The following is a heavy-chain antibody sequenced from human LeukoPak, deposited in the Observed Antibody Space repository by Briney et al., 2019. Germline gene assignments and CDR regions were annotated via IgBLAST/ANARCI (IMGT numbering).Heavy chain of an antibody. CDR2: FDPEEGET. J-gene: IGHJ4*02. V-gene: IGHV1-24*01. CDR3: ATLPPPYSGYETVDY. CDR1: GYTLTELS. D-gene: IGHD5-12*01. Sequence: GASVKVSCKVSGYTLTELSMHWVRQAPGEGLEWMGGFDPEEGETSYAQKFQGRITMTEDTSTDTAHMELSSLRSEDTAVYYCATLPPPYSGYETVDYWGQGTLVTFSS.